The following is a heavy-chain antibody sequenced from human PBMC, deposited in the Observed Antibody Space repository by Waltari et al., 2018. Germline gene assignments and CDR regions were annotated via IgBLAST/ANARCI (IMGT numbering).Heavy chain of an antibody. CDR1: GFTFTSYA. Sequence: EVQLVESGGGLVQPGGALRISCADSGFTFTSYAMSWVRQAPGKGLEWVSAISDGGGNTYYADSIKGRFTISRDNSKNTLYLQMKSLRIEDTAVYHCARAVEPDYWGQGTLVTVSS. J-gene: IGHJ4*02. CDR2: ISDGGGNT. V-gene: IGHV3-23*04. CDR3: ARAVEPDY. D-gene: IGHD2-15*01.